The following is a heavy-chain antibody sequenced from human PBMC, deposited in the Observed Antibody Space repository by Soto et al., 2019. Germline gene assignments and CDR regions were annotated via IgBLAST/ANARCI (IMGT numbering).Heavy chain of an antibody. V-gene: IGHV1-18*01. CDR2: ISAYNGNT. D-gene: IGHD4-17*01. CDR1: GYTFTSYG. J-gene: IGHJ4*02. CDR3: ARDRPDYGDYGRYFDY. Sequence: GASVKVSCKASGYTFTSYGISWVRQAPGQGLEWMGWISAYNGNTNYAQKLQGRVTMTTDTSTSTAYMELRSLRSDDTAVYYCARDRPDYGDYGRYFDYWGQGTLVTVSS.